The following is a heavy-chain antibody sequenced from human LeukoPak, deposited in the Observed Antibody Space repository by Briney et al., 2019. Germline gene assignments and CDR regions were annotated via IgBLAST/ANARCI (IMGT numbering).Heavy chain of an antibody. CDR2: INANSGDT. CDR3: ARVMGAARGY. CDR1: GYTFTDFF. V-gene: IGHV1-2*02. J-gene: IGHJ4*02. Sequence: ASVKVSCKASGYTFTDFFIHWVRQAPGQGLEWMGWINANSGDTFYAQKFQGRFTMTRDTSISTAYMELSRLTSDDTAVYYCARVMGAARGYWGQGTLVTVSS. D-gene: IGHD6-6*01.